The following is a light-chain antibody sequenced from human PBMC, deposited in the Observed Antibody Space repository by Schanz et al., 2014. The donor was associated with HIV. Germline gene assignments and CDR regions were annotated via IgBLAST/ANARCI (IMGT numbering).Light chain of an antibody. J-gene: IGLJ3*02. Sequence: QSVLTQPPSASGTPGQRVTISCSGSSSSIGFNTINWYQHLPGTAPKLIMYNSYHRPSGVPDRFSGSSSGTSASLAISGLQSEDEADYYCAGWDDSLNVWVFGGGTKVTVL. CDR2: NSY. CDR1: SSSIGFNT. CDR3: AGWDDSLNVWV. V-gene: IGLV1-44*01.